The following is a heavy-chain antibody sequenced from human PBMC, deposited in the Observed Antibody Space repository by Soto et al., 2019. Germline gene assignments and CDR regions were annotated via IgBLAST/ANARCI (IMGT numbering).Heavy chain of an antibody. Sequence: GGSLRLSCAGSGFTFSSYWMHWVRQAPGKGLVWVSRSNGDGSSTTYADSVKGRFTISRDNAKNTLYLQMNSLRPEDTAVYYCARAIAYYGMDVWGQGTTVTVSS. J-gene: IGHJ6*02. V-gene: IGHV3-74*01. D-gene: IGHD3-22*01. CDR3: ARAIAYYGMDV. CDR2: SNGDGSST. CDR1: GFTFSSYW.